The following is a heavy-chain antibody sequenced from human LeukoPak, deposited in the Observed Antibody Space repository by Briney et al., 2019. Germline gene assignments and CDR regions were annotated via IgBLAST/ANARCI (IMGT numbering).Heavy chain of an antibody. Sequence: SETLSLTCTVSGGSISSSSYYWGWIRQPPGKGLGWIGSIYYSGSTYYNPSLKSRVTISVDTSKNQFSLRLSSATAADTAVYYCAGASVVVTAIRELTPSPFDYWGQGTLVTVSS. CDR1: GGSISSSSYY. V-gene: IGHV4-39*07. CDR2: IYYSGST. J-gene: IGHJ4*02. D-gene: IGHD2-21*02. CDR3: AGASVVVTAIRELTPSPFDY.